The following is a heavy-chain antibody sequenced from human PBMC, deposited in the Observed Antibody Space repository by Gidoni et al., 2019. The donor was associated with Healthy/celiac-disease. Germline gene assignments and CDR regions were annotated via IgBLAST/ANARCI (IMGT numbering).Heavy chain of an antibody. V-gene: IGHV3-30-3*01. J-gene: IGHJ4*02. CDR1: GFTFSSYA. CDR2: ISYDGSNK. Sequence: VQPGRSLRLSCAASGFTFSSYAMHWVRQAPGKGLEWVAVISYDGSNKYYADSVKGRFTISRDNSKNTLYLQMNSLRAEDTAVYYCAREGPIHYDILTGWFDYWGQGTLVTVSS. D-gene: IGHD3-9*01. CDR3: AREGPIHYDILTGWFDY.